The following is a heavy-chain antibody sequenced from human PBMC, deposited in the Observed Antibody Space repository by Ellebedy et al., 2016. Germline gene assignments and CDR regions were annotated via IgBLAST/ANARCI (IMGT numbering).Heavy chain of an antibody. J-gene: IGHJ6*03. CDR1: GFSFSSYS. D-gene: IGHD4-17*01. CDR3: ARGDYGDYRYYYYMDV. V-gene: IGHV3-21*01. Sequence: GGSLRLSXAVSGFSFSSYSMNWVRQAPGKGLEWVSSISGSGSYIYYADSVKGRFTISRDNAQSSLYLQMDSLRAEDTAVYYCARGDYGDYRYYYYMDVWGKGTTVTVSS. CDR2: ISGSGSYI.